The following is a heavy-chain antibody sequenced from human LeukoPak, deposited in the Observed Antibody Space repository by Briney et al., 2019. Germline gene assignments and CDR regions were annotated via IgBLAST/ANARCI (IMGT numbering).Heavy chain of an antibody. CDR1: GYTFTSYA. CDR3: ARDPAGHCTNGVCGYFDY. D-gene: IGHD2-8*01. CDR2: INAGNGNT. Sequence: GASVKVSCKASGYTFTSYAMHWVRQAPGQRLEWMGWINAGNGNTKYSQKFQGRVTITRDTSASTAYMKLSSLRSEDTAVYYCARDPAGHCTNGVCGYFDYWGQGTLVTVSS. J-gene: IGHJ4*02. V-gene: IGHV1-3*01.